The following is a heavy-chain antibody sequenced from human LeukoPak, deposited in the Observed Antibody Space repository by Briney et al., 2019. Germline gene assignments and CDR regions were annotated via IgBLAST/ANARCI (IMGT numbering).Heavy chain of an antibody. D-gene: IGHD2-8*01. CDR2: IRYDGSNE. V-gene: IGHV3-30*02. Sequence: GGSLRLSCAASGFSFSNYGMHWVRQAPGKGLEWVAFIRYDGSNEYYAVSVKGRFTISRDNSKNTLYLQMNSLRAEDTAVYYCARVSVSNGWGQGTLVTVSS. CDR3: ARVSVSNG. J-gene: IGHJ4*02. CDR1: GFSFSNYG.